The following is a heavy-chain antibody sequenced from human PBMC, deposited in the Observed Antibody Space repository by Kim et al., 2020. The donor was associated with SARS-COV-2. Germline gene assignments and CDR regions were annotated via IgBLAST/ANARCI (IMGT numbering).Heavy chain of an antibody. Sequence: SETLSLTCTVSGGSVSSGSDYWSWIRQPPGKGLEWIGYIYYTGSTNYNPSLKSRVIISVDTSKNQFSLKLSSVTAADTAVYYCARARRIAVAGLILPDAFDIWGQGTMVTVSS. V-gene: IGHV4-61*01. CDR2: IYYTGST. D-gene: IGHD6-19*01. CDR3: ARARRIAVAGLILPDAFDI. CDR1: GGSVSSGSDY. J-gene: IGHJ3*02.